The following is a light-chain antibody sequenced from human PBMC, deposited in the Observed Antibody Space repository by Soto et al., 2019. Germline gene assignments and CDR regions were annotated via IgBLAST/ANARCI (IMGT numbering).Light chain of an antibody. CDR1: QSISSW. CDR2: KAS. Sequence: DIQMTQSPSTLSASVGDRVTITCRASQSISSWLTWYQQKAGQAPKLLIYKASIVESGVPSRCRGSGSGTEFALTISSLQRDDSATYYCQQYCYFATFGQGTRVEVK. CDR3: QQYCYFAT. V-gene: IGKV1-5*03. J-gene: IGKJ1*01.